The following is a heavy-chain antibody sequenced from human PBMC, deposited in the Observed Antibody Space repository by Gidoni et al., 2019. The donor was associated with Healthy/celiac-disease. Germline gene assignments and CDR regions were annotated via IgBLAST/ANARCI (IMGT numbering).Heavy chain of an antibody. D-gene: IGHD1-1*01. V-gene: IGHV3-7*01. CDR1: GFTFSSYW. J-gene: IGHJ4*02. Sequence: EVQLVESGGGLVQPGGSLRLSCAAFGFTFSSYWMSWVRQAPGKGLEWVANIKQDGSEKYYVDSVKGRFTISRDNAKNSLYLQMNSLRAEDTAVYYCARVDDRNPYYFDYWGQGTLVTVSS. CDR2: IKQDGSEK. CDR3: ARVDDRNPYYFDY.